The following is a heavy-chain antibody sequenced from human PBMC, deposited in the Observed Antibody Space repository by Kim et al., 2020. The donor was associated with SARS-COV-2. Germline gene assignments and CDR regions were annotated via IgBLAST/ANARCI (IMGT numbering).Heavy chain of an antibody. V-gene: IGHV3-23*01. CDR3: AKDHPSPGWPTFGD. Sequence: GGSLRLSCAASGFAVYRFAMNWVRQAPGKGLEWISAITNNNGKTYYQDSVKGRFTISRDESKNIVYLHMNSLRVEDTGVYYCAKDHPSPGWPTFGDWGQG. D-gene: IGHD6-19*01. CDR2: ITNNNGKT. J-gene: IGHJ4*02. CDR1: GFAVYRFA.